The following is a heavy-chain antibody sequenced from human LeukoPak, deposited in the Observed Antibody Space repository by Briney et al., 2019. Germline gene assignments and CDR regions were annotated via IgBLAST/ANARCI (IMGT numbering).Heavy chain of an antibody. D-gene: IGHD6-19*01. CDR3: ARDSSGWYYFDY. CDR2: IIPILNVE. V-gene: IGHV1-69*04. Sequence: SVKVSCKTSGGTFTNYAISWVRQAPGQGLEWMGRIIPILNVENYAQKFQGRVTITADKSTSTAYMELSSLRSEDTAVYYCARDSSGWYYFDYWGQGTLVTVSS. J-gene: IGHJ4*02. CDR1: GGTFTNYA.